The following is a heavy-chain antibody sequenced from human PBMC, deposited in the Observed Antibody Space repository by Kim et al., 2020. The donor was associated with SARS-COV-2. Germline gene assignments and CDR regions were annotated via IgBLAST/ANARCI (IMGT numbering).Heavy chain of an antibody. J-gene: IGHJ4*02. V-gene: IGHV3-15*01. CDR3: TTYQY. Sequence: GGSLRLSCAASGFTFSNAWMSWVRQAPGKGLEWVGRIKTKTDGETTDYAAPVKGRFTISRDESKNTLYIQMNSLKTEDTAVYYCTTYQYWGQGTLVTVSS. CDR2: IKTKTDGETT. CDR1: GFTFSNAW.